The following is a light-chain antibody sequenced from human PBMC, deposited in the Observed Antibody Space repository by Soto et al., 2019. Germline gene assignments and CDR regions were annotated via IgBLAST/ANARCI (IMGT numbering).Light chain of an antibody. CDR2: HVT. CDR1: SXDIGHYDY. V-gene: IGLV2-14*03. J-gene: IGLJ1*01. CDR3: CSLTTSHTYV. Sequence: QSVLTQPASVSGSPGQSITISCTGTSXDIGHYDYVSWYQQHPGKAPKLMIYHVTYRPSGVSNRYSGSKSGNSAPLTISGLQADDEADYYCCSLTTSHTYVFGSGTKVTVL.